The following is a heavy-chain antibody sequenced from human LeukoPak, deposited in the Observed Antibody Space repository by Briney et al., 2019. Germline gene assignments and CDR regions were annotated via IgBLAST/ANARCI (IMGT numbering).Heavy chain of an antibody. CDR1: GFTFSTYA. CDR2: IASEGAGT. J-gene: IGHJ5*02. CDR3: AKAPSCPSCYIGSGWFDP. D-gene: IGHD2-2*02. Sequence: GGSLRLSCAASGFTFSTYAMNWVRQAPGKGLEWVSGIASEGAGTYYAASVKGRFTVSRDNSKNTLYLQMNSLRADETAIYYCAKAPSCPSCYIGSGWFDPWGQGTLVTVSS. V-gene: IGHV3-23*01.